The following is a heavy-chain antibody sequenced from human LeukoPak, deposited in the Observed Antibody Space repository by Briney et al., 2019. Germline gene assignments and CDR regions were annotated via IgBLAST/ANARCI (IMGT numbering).Heavy chain of an antibody. J-gene: IGHJ4*02. CDR2: ILDRGST. CDR1: GDSISTYY. V-gene: IGHV4-59*08. Sequence: NPSETLSLTCSVSGDSISTYYWSWIRQSPGKGLEWIGYILDRGSTNSDPSLKSRVTISVDTSKNQFSLKLNPLTAADTAVYYCTRGFGPRYFADWGPGTLVTVSS. CDR3: TRGFGPRYFAD. D-gene: IGHD3-16*01.